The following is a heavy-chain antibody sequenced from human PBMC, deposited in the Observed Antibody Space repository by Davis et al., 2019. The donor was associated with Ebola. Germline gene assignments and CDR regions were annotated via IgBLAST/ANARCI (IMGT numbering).Heavy chain of an antibody. Sequence: SLKISCAASGFTVSSNYMSWVRQAPGKGLEWVSGISWNSGSIGYADSVKGRFTISRDNAKNSLYLQMNSLRAEDTAVYYCAKEPYGGDGEYFQHWGQGTLVTVSS. CDR1: GFTVSSNY. V-gene: IGHV3-9*01. J-gene: IGHJ1*01. CDR3: AKEPYGGDGEYFQH. CDR2: ISWNSGSI. D-gene: IGHD4-23*01.